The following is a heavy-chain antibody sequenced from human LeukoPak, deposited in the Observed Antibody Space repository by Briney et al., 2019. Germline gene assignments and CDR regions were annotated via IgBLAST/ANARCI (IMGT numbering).Heavy chain of an antibody. J-gene: IGHJ4*02. V-gene: IGHV3-30*01. CDR1: GFTFSTYA. D-gene: IGHD3-10*01. CDR2: ISSGGTDE. Sequence: GGSLGLSCAASGFTFSTYAMHWVRQAPGKGLEWVSLISSGGTDEYYADSVKGRFTISRDNSKNTLYLQLNSLRAEDTAVYYCARDSTYYYDSGSSGPHYFDNWGQETLVTVSS. CDR3: ARDSTYYYDSGSSGPHYFDN.